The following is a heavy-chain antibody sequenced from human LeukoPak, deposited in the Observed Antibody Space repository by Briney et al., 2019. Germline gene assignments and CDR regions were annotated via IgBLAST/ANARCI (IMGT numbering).Heavy chain of an antibody. CDR1: GYTFTSYW. Sequence: KVSFKASGYTFTSYWIGWVRQMPGEGLEWMGIIYPGDSDTRYSPSFQGQVTISADKSISTAYLQWSSLKASDTAMYYCARIPVGAARAVYYYYMDVWGKGTTVTVSS. V-gene: IGHV5-51*01. J-gene: IGHJ6*03. CDR3: ARIPVGAARAVYYYYMDV. D-gene: IGHD6-6*01. CDR2: IYPGDSDT.